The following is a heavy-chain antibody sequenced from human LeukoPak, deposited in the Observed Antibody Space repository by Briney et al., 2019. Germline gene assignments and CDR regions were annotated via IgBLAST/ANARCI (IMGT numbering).Heavy chain of an antibody. CDR3: AKDSTDYVNRVSGFFDF. Sequence: GGSLRLSCAPSGFPFNTYAMSWVRQAPGDGLEWVSSIRGSGDDTYYAHSVKGRFTISRDNSKHTLFLQMSGLRAGDTAVYYCAKDSTDYVNRVSGFFDFWGQGALVLVSS. J-gene: IGHJ4*02. D-gene: IGHD3-16*01. V-gene: IGHV3-23*01. CDR1: GFPFNTYA. CDR2: IRGSGDDT.